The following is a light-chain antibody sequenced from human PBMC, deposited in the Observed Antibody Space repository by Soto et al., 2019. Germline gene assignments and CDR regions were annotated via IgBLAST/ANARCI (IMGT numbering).Light chain of an antibody. J-gene: IGKJ1*01. CDR1: QGISNY. CDR2: AAS. V-gene: IGKV1-27*01. CDR3: QKYNSAPRT. Sequence: DIQLTHSPSSLSACVGDRVTITCRASQGISNYLAWYQQKPGKVPKLLIYAASTLQSGVPSRFRGSGSGTDFTLTISSLQPEDVATYYCQKYNSAPRTFGQGTKVDIK.